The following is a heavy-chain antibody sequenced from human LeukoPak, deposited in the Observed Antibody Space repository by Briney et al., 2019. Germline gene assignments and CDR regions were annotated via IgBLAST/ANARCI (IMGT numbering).Heavy chain of an antibody. Sequence: GGSLRLSCAASGFTFSSYGMHWVRQAPGKGLEWVAVISYDGSNKYYADSVKGRFTISRDNSKNTLYLQMNSLRAEDTAVYYCAKNVLLWFGELSYFDYWGQGTLVTDSS. J-gene: IGHJ4*02. CDR2: ISYDGSNK. D-gene: IGHD3-10*01. CDR1: GFTFSSYG. CDR3: AKNVLLWFGELSYFDY. V-gene: IGHV3-30*18.